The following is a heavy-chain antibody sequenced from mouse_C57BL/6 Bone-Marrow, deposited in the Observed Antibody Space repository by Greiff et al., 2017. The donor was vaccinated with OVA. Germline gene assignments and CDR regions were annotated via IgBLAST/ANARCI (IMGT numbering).Heavy chain of an antibody. V-gene: IGHV1-59*01. J-gene: IGHJ4*01. Sequence: QVQLQQPGAELVRPGTSVKLSCKASGYTFTSYWMHWVKQRPGQGLEWIGVIDPSDSYTNYNQKFKGKATLTVDTSSSTAYMQLSSLTPEDSAVYYCAWLRRDYAMDYWGQGTSVTVSS. CDR3: AWLRRDYAMDY. CDR2: IDPSDSYT. D-gene: IGHD2-2*01. CDR1: GYTFTSYW.